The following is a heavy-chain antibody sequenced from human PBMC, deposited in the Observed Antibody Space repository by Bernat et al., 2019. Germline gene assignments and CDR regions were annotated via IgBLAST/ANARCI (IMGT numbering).Heavy chain of an antibody. CDR1: GFPFSNAW. CDR2: SKSKTDGGTT. J-gene: IGHJ4*02. CDR3: TTVEMAAGYLGGQPTYYLDY. D-gene: IGHD5-24*01. Sequence: EVQLVESGGGLVKPGGSLRLSCAASGFPFSNAWMSWVRQAPGKGLEWVGRSKSKTDGGTTDYAAPVNGRCNISRNDSTNTLYLQRNSLKTEDTAVCDCTTVEMAAGYLGGQPTYYLDYWGQGTLVTVSS. V-gene: IGHV3-15*01.